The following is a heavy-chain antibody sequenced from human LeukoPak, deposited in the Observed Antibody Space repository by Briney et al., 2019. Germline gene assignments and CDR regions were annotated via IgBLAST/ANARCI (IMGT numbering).Heavy chain of an antibody. D-gene: IGHD3-22*01. J-gene: IGHJ4*02. CDR1: GFTVNY. Sequence: GGSLRLPCAASGFTVNYMSWVRQAPGKGLEWVSVIYSGGSTYYADSVKGRFTISRDNSKNTLYLQMNSLRAEDTAVYYCARGPFDGGYLDYWGQGTLVTVSS. V-gene: IGHV3-53*01. CDR3: ARGPFDGGYLDY. CDR2: IYSGGST.